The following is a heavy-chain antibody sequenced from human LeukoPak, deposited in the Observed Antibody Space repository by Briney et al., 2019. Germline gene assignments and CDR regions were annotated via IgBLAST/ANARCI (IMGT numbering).Heavy chain of an antibody. CDR3: ARSGIGYFDRYPDWFDP. CDR1: GYTFTNYG. J-gene: IGHJ5*02. V-gene: IGHV1-18*01. CDR2: ISACSGAT. Sequence: GASVKVSCKVSGYTFTNYGIRGVRQPPGQGLEWMGFISACSGATNYAQKLQGKVTMTTDTSTSTAYMELRSLRSDDTAVYYCARSGIGYFDRYPDWFDPWGQGTLVTVSS. D-gene: IGHD3-9*01.